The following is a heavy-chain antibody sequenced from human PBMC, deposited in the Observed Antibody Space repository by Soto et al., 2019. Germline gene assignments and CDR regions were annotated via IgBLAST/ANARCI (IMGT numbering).Heavy chain of an antibody. V-gene: IGHV4-4*02. Sequence: PSETLSLTCAVSGGSISSSNWWSWVRQPPGKGLEWIGEIYHSGSTNYNPSLKSRVTISVDKSKNQFSLKLSSVTAADTAVYYCARDGAVTTDLTFFDDWGQGTLVTGSS. J-gene: IGHJ4*02. CDR1: GGSISSSNW. D-gene: IGHD4-17*01. CDR2: IYHSGST. CDR3: ARDGAVTTDLTFFDD.